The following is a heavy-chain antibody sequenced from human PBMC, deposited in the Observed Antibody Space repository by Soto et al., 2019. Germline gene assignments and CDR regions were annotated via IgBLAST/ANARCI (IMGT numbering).Heavy chain of an antibody. CDR2: INTGSSSI. CDR1: GFTFSSYS. V-gene: IGHV3-48*02. Sequence: GGSLRLPCAPPGFTFSSYSMNWVRQAPGKGLGWVSFINTGSSSIYYADPVKGRFTVSRDNAKNSLYLEMNSLRDEDTPVYYCGRKVPDAYNRGFDYWGQGTLVTVSS. CDR3: GRKVPDAYNRGFDY. D-gene: IGHD3-10*01. J-gene: IGHJ4*01.